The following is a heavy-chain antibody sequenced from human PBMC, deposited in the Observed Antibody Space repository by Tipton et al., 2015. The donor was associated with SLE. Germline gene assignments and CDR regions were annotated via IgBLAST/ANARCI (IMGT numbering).Heavy chain of an antibody. J-gene: IGHJ6*02. D-gene: IGHD2-15*01. CDR1: GFTFRSYW. V-gene: IGHV3-74*01. CDR3: AKEAALYYGMDV. Sequence: GSLRLSCATSGFTFRSYWMHWVRQAPGKGLVWASRINSDGSSTSYADSVKGRFTISRDNAKNTLYLQMNSLRAEDTAVYYCAKEAALYYGMDVWGQGTTVTVSS. CDR2: INSDGSST.